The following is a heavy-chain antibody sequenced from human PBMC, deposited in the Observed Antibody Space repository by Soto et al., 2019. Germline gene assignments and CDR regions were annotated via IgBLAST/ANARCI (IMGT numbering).Heavy chain of an antibody. V-gene: IGHV1-8*01. D-gene: IGHD3-16*02. Sequence: GASVKVSCKASGYTFTSYDINWVRQATGQGLEWMGWMNPNSGNTGYAQKFQGRVTMTRNTSISTAYMELSSLRSEDTAVYYCARGFAAAPYYDYIWGSYPKYYFDYWGQGTLVTVSS. J-gene: IGHJ4*02. CDR3: ARGFAAAPYYDYIWGSYPKYYFDY. CDR1: GYTFTSYD. CDR2: MNPNSGNT.